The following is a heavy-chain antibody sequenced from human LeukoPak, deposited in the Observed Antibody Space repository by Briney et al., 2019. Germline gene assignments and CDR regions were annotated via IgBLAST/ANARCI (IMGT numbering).Heavy chain of an antibody. CDR1: GFTFDDYA. D-gene: IGHD1-26*01. Sequence: PGGSLRLSCAASGFTFDDYAMHWVRQAPGKGLEWVSAISGSGGSTYYADSVKGRFTISRDNSKNTLYLQMNSLRAEDTAVYYCAKDESGYIDYWGQGTLVTVSS. CDR3: AKDESGYIDY. CDR2: ISGSGGST. J-gene: IGHJ4*02. V-gene: IGHV3-23*01.